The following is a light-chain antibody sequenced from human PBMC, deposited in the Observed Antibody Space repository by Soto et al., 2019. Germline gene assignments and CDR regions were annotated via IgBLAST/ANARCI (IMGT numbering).Light chain of an antibody. J-gene: IGKJ4*01. Sequence: DIQLTQSPSFLSASVGDSVTITCRASQGISSYLAWYQQKPGKAPKLLIYAASTLQSGVPSRFSGSGSGTEFTLTISSLQPEDFANYYCQQLNSYPQLTFGGGTKVEIK. CDR3: QQLNSYPQLT. V-gene: IGKV1-9*01. CDR2: AAS. CDR1: QGISSY.